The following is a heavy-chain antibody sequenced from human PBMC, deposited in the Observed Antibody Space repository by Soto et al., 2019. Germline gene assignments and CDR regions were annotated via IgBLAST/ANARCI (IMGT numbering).Heavy chain of an antibody. V-gene: IGHV3-48*02. Sequence: ESGGVLVQPGGSLRLSCAASGFTFSNYIMNWVRQAPGKGLEWVSHISTSSSNMYYADSVKGRFTISRDNAKNSLYLQMNSLRDEDTAVYYCVREFGYWGQGTLVTVSS. J-gene: IGHJ4*02. CDR2: ISTSSSNM. CDR1: GFTFSNYI. CDR3: VREFGY.